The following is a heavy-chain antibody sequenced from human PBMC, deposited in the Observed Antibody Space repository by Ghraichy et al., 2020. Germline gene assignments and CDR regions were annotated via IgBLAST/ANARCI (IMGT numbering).Heavy chain of an antibody. Sequence: GGSLRLSCAASGITFSRYGMHWVRQAPGKGLEWVAVTSYDGSNKFYGGSVQGRFTISRDNSKNTLYLQMNYLRPEDTAVYYCAKERDTSGYYSFRGDYYGMDVWCQGTTVTVSS. CDR3: AKERDTSGYYSFRGDYYGMDV. CDR2: TSYDGSNK. D-gene: IGHD3-22*01. CDR1: GITFSRYG. V-gene: IGHV3-30*18. J-gene: IGHJ6*02.